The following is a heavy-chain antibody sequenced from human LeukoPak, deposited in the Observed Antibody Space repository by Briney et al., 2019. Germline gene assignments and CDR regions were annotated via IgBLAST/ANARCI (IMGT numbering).Heavy chain of an antibody. CDR1: GGTFSSYA. CDR3: ARDKSYCSSTSCYGESY. V-gene: IGHV1-69*13. Sequence: ASVKVSCKASGGTFSSYAISWVRQAPGQGLEWMGGIMPIFGTANYAQKFQGRVTITADESTSTAYMELSSLRSEDTAVYYCARDKSYCSSTSCYGESYWGQGTLVTVSS. J-gene: IGHJ4*02. D-gene: IGHD2-2*01. CDR2: IMPIFGTA.